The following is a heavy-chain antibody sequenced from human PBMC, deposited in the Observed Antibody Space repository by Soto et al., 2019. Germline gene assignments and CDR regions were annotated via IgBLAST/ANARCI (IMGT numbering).Heavy chain of an antibody. J-gene: IGHJ4*02. CDR3: AKSLSASPNYFFDY. Sequence: EMQLLVSGGGLVQPGGSLRLSCAASGFPFSSYAMSWVRQAPGKGLEWVSGISGSGGLTYYADSVKGRFTISRDNCKNTLYLQMNSLIADDTAVYYCAKSLSASPNYFFDYWGQGTLVSVSS. CDR1: GFPFSSYA. CDR2: ISGSGGLT. V-gene: IGHV3-23*01.